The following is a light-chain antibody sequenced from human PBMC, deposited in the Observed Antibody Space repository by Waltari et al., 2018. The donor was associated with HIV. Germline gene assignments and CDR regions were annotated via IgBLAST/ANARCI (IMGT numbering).Light chain of an antibody. CDR1: QSLLHSSGYNY. Sequence: DIGMFQSPLSMPVTPGEPASISCRPSQSLLHSSGYNYLDWYLQKQGQSQQLLSYLGSNRATEVPDRFGGSGSGTDVTLKISRVEAEDVGVYYCMQALQSPSTFGQGTKLEFK. CDR2: LGS. V-gene: IGKV2-28*01. J-gene: IGKJ2*01. CDR3: MQALQSPST.